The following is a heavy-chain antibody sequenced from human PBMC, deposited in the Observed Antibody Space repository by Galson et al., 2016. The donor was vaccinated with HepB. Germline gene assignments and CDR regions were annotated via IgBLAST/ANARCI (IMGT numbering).Heavy chain of an antibody. Sequence: SLRLSCAASGFSVGSTYMSWVRQAPGKGLEGVSAIFSGGSTFYSKSVMGRFTISRDASKNTLYLQMSDLRSEDTALYYCARDSGYNEHGGFDNWGQGTLVAVSS. CDR1: GFSVGSTY. D-gene: IGHD5-24*01. V-gene: IGHV3-66*01. CDR3: ARDSGYNEHGGFDN. J-gene: IGHJ4*02. CDR2: IFSGGST.